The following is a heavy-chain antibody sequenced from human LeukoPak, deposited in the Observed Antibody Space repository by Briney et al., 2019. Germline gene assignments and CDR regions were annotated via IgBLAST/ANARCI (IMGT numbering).Heavy chain of an antibody. J-gene: IGHJ5*02. CDR1: GFTFDDYA. V-gene: IGHV3-43*02. CDR3: AKDLGPSGAAWFDP. D-gene: IGHD4-17*01. Sequence: PGGSLRLSCAASGFTFDDYAMHWVRQAPGKGLEWVSLNSGDDDSTYYADSVKGRFTISRDNSKNSLYLQMNSLRTEDTALYYCAKDLGPSGAAWFDPWGQGALVTVSS. CDR2: NSGDDDST.